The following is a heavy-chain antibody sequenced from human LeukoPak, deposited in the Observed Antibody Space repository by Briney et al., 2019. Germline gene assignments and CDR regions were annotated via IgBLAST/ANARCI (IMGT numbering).Heavy chain of an antibody. CDR1: AYTLGTYY. J-gene: IGHJ6*02. CDR3: ARSTDGYNGNYYSD. D-gene: IGHD5-24*01. CDR2: INPSGST. V-gene: IGHV1-46*01. Sequence: ASVKVSCKPSAYTLGTYYIHRLRQAPGQGLEWMGIINPSGSTSYAQKFLGRVTMTRDTSTSTVYMELSTLRSEDTAVYYCARSTDGYNGNYYSDWGQGTTVTVSS.